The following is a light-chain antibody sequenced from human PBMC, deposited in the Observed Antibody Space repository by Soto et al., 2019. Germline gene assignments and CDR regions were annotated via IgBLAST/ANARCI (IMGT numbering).Light chain of an antibody. Sequence: DLVMTQSPLSLPVIPGEPASISCRSSQSLLQSNGYNYLDWYLQKPGQSPQLLIYFGSNRASWVPDRFNGSGSGTDFTLKISRVEADDVWVYYCMQALQTPPTFGQGTKVEIK. CDR3: MQALQTPPT. V-gene: IGKV2-28*01. CDR1: QSLLQSNGYNY. CDR2: FGS. J-gene: IGKJ1*01.